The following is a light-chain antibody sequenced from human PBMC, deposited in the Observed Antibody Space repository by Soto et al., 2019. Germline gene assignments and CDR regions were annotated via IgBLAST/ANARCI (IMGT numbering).Light chain of an antibody. CDR3: QSDDKGLSLSWV. J-gene: IGLJ3*02. V-gene: IGLV1-40*01. Sequence: QSVLTQPPSVSGAPGQRVPISCTGTGSNLGAGYGVHWYQQFPGTAPKLLISGNTGRPSGVPDRFSASKSDTTASLSITGLHANDDADYYCQSDDKGLSLSWVFGGGTKLTVL. CDR1: GSNLGAGYG. CDR2: GNT.